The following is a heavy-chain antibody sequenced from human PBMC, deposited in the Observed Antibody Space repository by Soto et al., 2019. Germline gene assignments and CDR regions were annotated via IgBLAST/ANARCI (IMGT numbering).Heavy chain of an antibody. Sequence: QVQLVQSGTEVKKPGASLKVSCKASGYTFTSYGITWARQAPGQGLEWMGWISAYNGNTNYAQKVQGRVTMTTDTSTRTDYMELRTLISDDTAVYYCARGPYYYGSGSFYWGDYWGQGTLVTVSS. CDR3: ARGPYYYGSGSFYWGDY. CDR2: ISAYNGNT. D-gene: IGHD3-10*01. J-gene: IGHJ4*02. V-gene: IGHV1-18*01. CDR1: GYTFTSYG.